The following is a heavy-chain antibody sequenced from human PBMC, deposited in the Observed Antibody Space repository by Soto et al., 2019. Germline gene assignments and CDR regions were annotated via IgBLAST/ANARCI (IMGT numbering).Heavy chain of an antibody. CDR2: INPSGGST. D-gene: IGHD5-18*01. V-gene: IGHV1-46*01. CDR3: ARAPVRGYSYGIDGPPDY. CDR1: GYTFTSYY. J-gene: IGHJ4*02. Sequence: ASVKVSCKASGYTFTSYYMHWVRQAPGQGLEWMGIINPSGGSTSYAQKFQGRVTMTRDTSTSTVYMELSSLRSEDTAVYYCARAPVRGYSYGIDGPPDYWGQGTLVTVSS.